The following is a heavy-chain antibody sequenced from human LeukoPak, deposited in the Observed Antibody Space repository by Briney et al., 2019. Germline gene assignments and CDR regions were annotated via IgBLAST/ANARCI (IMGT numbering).Heavy chain of an antibody. Sequence: GGSLRLSCAASGFTFSSYWMNWVRQAPGKGLEWVANIKKVGSERYYEDSVKGRFTISRDNTRKSLYLQMNTLRAEDTAVYYCARDVAVAGTHFDSWGQGTLVTVSS. J-gene: IGHJ4*02. D-gene: IGHD6-19*01. CDR3: ARDVAVAGTHFDS. CDR2: IKKVGSER. V-gene: IGHV3-7*01. CDR1: GFTFSSYW.